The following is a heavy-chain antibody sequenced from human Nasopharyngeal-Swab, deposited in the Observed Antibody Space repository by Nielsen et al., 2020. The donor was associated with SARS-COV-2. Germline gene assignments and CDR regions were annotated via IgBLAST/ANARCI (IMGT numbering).Heavy chain of an antibody. J-gene: IGHJ4*02. CDR2: IWYDGSNK. CDR3: ARDPPSSIVGATSSGDY. Sequence: WIRQPPGKGLEWVAVIWYDGSNKYYADSVKGRFTISRDNSKNTLYLQMNSLRAEDMAVYYCARDPPSSIVGATSSGDYWGQGTLVTVSS. D-gene: IGHD1-26*01. V-gene: IGHV3-33*01.